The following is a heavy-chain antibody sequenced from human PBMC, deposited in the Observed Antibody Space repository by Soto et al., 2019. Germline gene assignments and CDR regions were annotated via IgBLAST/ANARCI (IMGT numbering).Heavy chain of an antibody. Sequence: TGGSLRLSCAASGFTFSSYAMSWVRQAPGKGLEWVSAISGSGGSTYYADSVKGRFTISRDNSKNTLYLQMNSLRAEDTAVYYCAKNLYARPYYYYYGMDVWGQGTTVTVSS. D-gene: IGHD2-8*01. V-gene: IGHV3-23*01. CDR1: GFTFSSYA. CDR3: AKNLYARPYYYYYGMDV. CDR2: ISGSGGST. J-gene: IGHJ6*02.